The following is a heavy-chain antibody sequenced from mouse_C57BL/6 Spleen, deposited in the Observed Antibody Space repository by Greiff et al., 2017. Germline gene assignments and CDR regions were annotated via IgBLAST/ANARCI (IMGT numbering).Heavy chain of an antibody. J-gene: IGHJ4*01. Sequence: QVQLKQSGPGLVQPSQSLSITCTVSGFSLTSYGVHWVRQPPGKGLEWLGVIWSGGSTDYNAAFISRLSISKDNSKSQVFFKMNSLQADDTAIYYCAKTYLTGFYAMDYWGQGTSVTVSS. CDR3: AKTYLTGFYAMDY. CDR2: IWSGGST. D-gene: IGHD4-1*01. V-gene: IGHV2-4*01. CDR1: GFSLTSYG.